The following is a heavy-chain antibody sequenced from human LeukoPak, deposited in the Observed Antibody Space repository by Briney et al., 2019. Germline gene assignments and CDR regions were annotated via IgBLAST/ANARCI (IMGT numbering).Heavy chain of an antibody. CDR3: AKDRGWSLPSAPLEPEGFHF. D-gene: IGHD2-2*01. CDR1: GFTFSNSW. CDR2: IETKTDGGTT. Sequence: NPGGSLRLSCAASGFTFSNSWMSWVRQAPGKGLEWVGRIETKTDGGTTDYAAPVKGRFTISRDMSKSTVYLHMTSLRVDDTAMYYCAKDRGWSLPSAPLEPEGFHFGGLGTMVTVSS. V-gene: IGHV3-15*04. J-gene: IGHJ3*01.